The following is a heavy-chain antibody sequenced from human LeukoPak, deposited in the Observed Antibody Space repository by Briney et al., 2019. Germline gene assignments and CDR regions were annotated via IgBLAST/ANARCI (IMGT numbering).Heavy chain of an antibody. V-gene: IGHV3-7*03. Sequence: GGSLRLSCAASGFTFSSYWMNWARQAPGKGLEWVGHIKTDGSETYYQDSLRGRFSISRDNTNNALYLQMNSLRVEDTAVYYCVKNNGWFHLAQWGQGTLVTVSS. D-gene: IGHD6-19*01. CDR2: IKTDGSET. CDR1: GFTFSSYW. CDR3: VKNNGWFHLAQ. J-gene: IGHJ4*02.